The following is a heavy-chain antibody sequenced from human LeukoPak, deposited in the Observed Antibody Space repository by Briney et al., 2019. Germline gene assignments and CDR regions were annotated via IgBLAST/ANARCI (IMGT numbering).Heavy chain of an antibody. CDR2: IDTAGNT. D-gene: IGHD3-10*01. J-gene: IGHJ6*01. Sequence: GGSPRLSCAASGFTFSNYDMHWVRQTTGKGLEWVSGIDTAGNTYYPGSVKGRFTISRENAKNSLYLQMNSLRAEDTAVYYCARDGAVVRGLPRRARTFYGMDVWGQGTTVTVSS. CDR3: ARDGAVVRGLPRRARTFYGMDV. CDR1: GFTFSNYD. V-gene: IGHV3-13*01.